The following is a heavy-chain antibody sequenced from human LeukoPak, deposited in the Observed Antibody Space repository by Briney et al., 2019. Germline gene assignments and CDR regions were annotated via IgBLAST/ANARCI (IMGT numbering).Heavy chain of an antibody. CDR1: GGSFSGYY. CDR3: ARVYGSGRRGGY. D-gene: IGHD3-10*01. CDR2: INHSGST. Sequence: PSETLSLTCAVHGGSFSGYYWSWIRQPPGKGLEWIGEINHSGSTNYNPSLESRVTISVDTSKNQFSLKLSSVTAADTAVYYCARVYGSGRRGGYWGQGTLVTVSS. J-gene: IGHJ4*02. V-gene: IGHV4-34*01.